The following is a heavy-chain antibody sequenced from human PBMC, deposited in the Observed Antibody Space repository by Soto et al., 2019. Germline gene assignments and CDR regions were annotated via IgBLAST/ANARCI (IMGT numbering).Heavy chain of an antibody. D-gene: IGHD4-17*01. J-gene: IGHJ5*01. Sequence: EVQLVESGGGVVRPGGSLRLACVVSGFSLDEYGMSWVRQAPGKGPEWVSGMHRNGNSTGYADSVKGRFTISRDDAKNSLYLQMNSLRAEDTAFYYCARDHRWGYEYGDYGGSWGHGTLVTVSS. CDR3: ARDHRWGYEYGDYGGS. CDR1: GFSLDEYG. V-gene: IGHV3-20*04. CDR2: MHRNGNST.